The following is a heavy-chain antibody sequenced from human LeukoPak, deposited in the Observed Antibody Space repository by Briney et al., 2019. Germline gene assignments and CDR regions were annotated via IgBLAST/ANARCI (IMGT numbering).Heavy chain of an antibody. J-gene: IGHJ5*01. Sequence: KPTETLSLTCTVSGGSISSYYCNWIRQPAGKGLEWIGRIYTSGSTSYNPSLKSRVTMSVNTSKNQFSLKLSSVTAADPAVYYCARGSTFCSGGIGSKNTDSWGQGTLV. CDR3: ARGSTFCSGGIGSKNTDS. V-gene: IGHV4-4*07. D-gene: IGHD2-15*01. CDR2: IYTSGST. CDR1: GGSISSYY.